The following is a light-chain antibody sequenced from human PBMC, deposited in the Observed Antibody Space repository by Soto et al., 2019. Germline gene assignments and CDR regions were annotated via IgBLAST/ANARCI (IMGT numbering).Light chain of an antibody. V-gene: IGKV2-30*01. CDR2: QVS. Sequence: DVVMTQSPLSLPVTLGQPASISCRSSQSLVYRDGNTYLSWFQQRPGQSPRRLIYQVSNRDSGVPDRFSGSGSGTDFTLKSSRVEAEDVAVYFCLQATHWPTFGQGTKLEI. J-gene: IGKJ2*01. CDR1: QSLVYRDGNTY. CDR3: LQATHWPT.